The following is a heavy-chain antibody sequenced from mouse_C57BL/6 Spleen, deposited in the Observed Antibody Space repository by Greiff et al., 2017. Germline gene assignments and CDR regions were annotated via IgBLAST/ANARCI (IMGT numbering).Heavy chain of an antibody. J-gene: IGHJ4*01. Sequence: QVQLQQPGTELVKPGASVKLSCKASGYTFTSYWMHWVKQRPGQGLEWIGNINPSNGGTNYNEKFKSKATLTVDKSSSTAYMQLSSLTSEDSAVXYCVYGSSYGYYAMDYWGQGTSVTVSS. V-gene: IGHV1-53*01. CDR3: VYGSSYGYYAMDY. CDR1: GYTFTSYW. CDR2: INPSNGGT. D-gene: IGHD1-1*01.